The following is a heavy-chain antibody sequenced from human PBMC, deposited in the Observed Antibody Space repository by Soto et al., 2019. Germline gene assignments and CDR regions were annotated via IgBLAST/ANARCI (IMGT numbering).Heavy chain of an antibody. V-gene: IGHV3-15*01. D-gene: IGHD6-13*01. J-gene: IGHJ6*03. CDR1: GFTFSNSW. CDR2: IKSKTHGGIT. Sequence: GGSLRLSCAASGFTFSNSWMSWVRQAPGKGLEWVGRIKSKTHGGITDYAAPVKGRFTISIDNSKNTLYLQMNILKTEDTAVYYCTTVAAAGAYYYSYYMDVCGEGTTVTLSS. CDR3: TTVAAAGAYYYSYYMDV.